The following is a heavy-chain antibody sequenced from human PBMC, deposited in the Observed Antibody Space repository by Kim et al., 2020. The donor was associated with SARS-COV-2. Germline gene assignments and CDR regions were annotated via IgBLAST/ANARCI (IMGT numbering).Heavy chain of an antibody. J-gene: IGHJ4*02. D-gene: IGHD2-15*01. Sequence: RTGDAGSVEGRFTISRDSDKNTLYLQMNSLRAEDTAVYYCARGGGIFNGYWGQGTLVTVS. CDR2: RT. V-gene: IGHV3-74*01. CDR3: ARGGGIFNGY.